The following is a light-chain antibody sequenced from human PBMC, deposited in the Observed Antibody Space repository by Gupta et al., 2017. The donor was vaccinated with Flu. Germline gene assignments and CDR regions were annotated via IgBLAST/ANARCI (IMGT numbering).Light chain of an antibody. CDR1: SSNIGNNY. V-gene: IGLV1-51*02. J-gene: IGLJ3*02. CDR2: KND. Sequence: QSVLTQPPSVSAAPGQRVTISCSGKSSNIGNNYVSWFQQLPGIAPKLLIYKNDERPSGIPDRFSGSKSGTSATLAISGLQTGDEADYYCGTWDTGLSAGWVFGGGTKLTVL. CDR3: GTWDTGLSAGWV.